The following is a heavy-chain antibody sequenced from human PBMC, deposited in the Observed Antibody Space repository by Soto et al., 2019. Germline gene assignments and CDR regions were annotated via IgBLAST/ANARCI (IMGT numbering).Heavy chain of an antibody. CDR1: GDSISSYY. CDR2: IYYSGST. V-gene: IGHV4-59*01. D-gene: IGHD6-6*01. CDR3: ARGGDGEQLVPCYCEY. Sequence: PSETLSLTCTVSGDSISSYYWTWIRQPPGKGLEWIGYIYYSGSTNYNPSLKSRVTISVDTSKNQFSLKLSPVTAADTAVYYCARGGDGEQLVPCYCEYWGQGTLVTVSS. J-gene: IGHJ4*02.